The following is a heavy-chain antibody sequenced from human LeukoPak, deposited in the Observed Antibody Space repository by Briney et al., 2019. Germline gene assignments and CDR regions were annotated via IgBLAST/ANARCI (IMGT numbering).Heavy chain of an antibody. CDR3: ARHLLRGQNFDY. CDR2: IKDDGSDK. V-gene: IGHV3-7*01. Sequence: GGSLRLSCAASGFTITDHHMDWVRQAPGQGLEWVASIKDDGSDKYYLDSVRGRFTISRDNAEDSLYLQLDDLRAEDTAVFYCARHLLRGQNFDYWGQGTLVTVSS. CDR1: GFTITDHH. J-gene: IGHJ4*02.